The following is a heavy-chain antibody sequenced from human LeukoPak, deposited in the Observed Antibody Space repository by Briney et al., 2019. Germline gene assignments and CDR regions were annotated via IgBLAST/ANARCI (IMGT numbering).Heavy chain of an antibody. Sequence: PGRSLRLSCAASGFTFSSYGMHWVRQAPGKGLEWVAVISYDGSNKYYADSVEGRFTISRDNSKNTLYLQMNSLRAEDTAVYYCAKDFRRIVVVSAFDIWGQGTMVTVSS. CDR1: GFTFSSYG. V-gene: IGHV3-30*18. J-gene: IGHJ3*02. CDR3: AKDFRRIVVVSAFDI. CDR2: ISYDGSNK. D-gene: IGHD3-22*01.